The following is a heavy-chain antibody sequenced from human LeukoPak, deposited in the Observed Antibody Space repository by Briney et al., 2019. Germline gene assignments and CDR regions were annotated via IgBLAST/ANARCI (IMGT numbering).Heavy chain of an antibody. D-gene: IGHD3-10*01. CDR3: ARVNWAFGLDY. CDR1: GYTFTGYY. Sequence: ASVKVSCKASGYTFTGYYMHWVRQAPGQGLEWMGWINPNSGGTNYAQRFQGWVTMTRDTSISTAYMELSRLRSDDTAVYYCARVNWAFGLDYWGQGALVTVSS. V-gene: IGHV1-2*04. J-gene: IGHJ4*02. CDR2: INPNSGGT.